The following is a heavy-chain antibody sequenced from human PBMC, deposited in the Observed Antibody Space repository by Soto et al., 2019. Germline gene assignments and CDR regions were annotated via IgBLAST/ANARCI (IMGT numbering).Heavy chain of an antibody. J-gene: IGHJ4*02. CDR1: GYTFTGYA. CDR3: ARVSGYYYGVY. Sequence: QVQLVQSGAEVKKPGASVKVSCKASGYTFTGYAMHWVRQAPGQRLEWMGWINAGNGNTKYSQKFQGRVTITRDTSASTAYMELRSLRSEDTAVYYCARVSGYYYGVYWGQGTLVTVPS. CDR2: INAGNGNT. V-gene: IGHV1-3*01. D-gene: IGHD3-22*01.